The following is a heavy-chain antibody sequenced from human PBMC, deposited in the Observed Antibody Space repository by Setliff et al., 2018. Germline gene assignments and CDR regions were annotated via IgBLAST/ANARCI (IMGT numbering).Heavy chain of an antibody. CDR1: GGSISGASIRSYY. CDR2: VYYSGTT. CDR3: ARGGTYRYFDY. Sequence: ETLPLTCTVSGGSISGASIRSYYRSWIRQPPGKGLEFIGYVYYSGTTNYDPSLKSRVTISVDTSKNQFSLKLSSVTAADTAIYYCARGGTYRYFDYWGQGTLVTVSS. V-gene: IGHV4-61*01. J-gene: IGHJ4*02.